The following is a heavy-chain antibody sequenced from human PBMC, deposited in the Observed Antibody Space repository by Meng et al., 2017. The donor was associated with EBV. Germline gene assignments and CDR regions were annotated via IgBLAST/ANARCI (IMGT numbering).Heavy chain of an antibody. CDR2: IYHSGST. CDR3: ARRSLDYYDSSGFDY. D-gene: IGHD3-22*01. J-gene: IGHJ4*02. Sequence: HVRLQESGPGLVKPSGTLSLTCAVSGGSISISNWWSWVRQPPGKGLEWIGEIYHSGSTNYNPSLKSRVTISVDKSKNQFSLKLSSVTAADTAVYYCARRSLDYYDSSGFDYWGQGTLVTVSS. CDR1: GGSISISNW. V-gene: IGHV4-4*02.